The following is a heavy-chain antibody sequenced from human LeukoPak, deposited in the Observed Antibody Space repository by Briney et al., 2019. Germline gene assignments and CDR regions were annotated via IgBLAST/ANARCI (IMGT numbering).Heavy chain of an antibody. Sequence: ASVKVSCKASGYTFINYYMHWVRQAPGQGLEWMGIINPGGGSTSYAQKFQGRVTMTRDTSTSTVYMELSSLRCEDTAVYYCARENQPAGARFFDYWGQGNLVTVSS. J-gene: IGHJ4*02. V-gene: IGHV1-46*01. D-gene: IGHD6-13*01. CDR2: INPGGGST. CDR3: ARENQPAGARFFDY. CDR1: GYTFINYY.